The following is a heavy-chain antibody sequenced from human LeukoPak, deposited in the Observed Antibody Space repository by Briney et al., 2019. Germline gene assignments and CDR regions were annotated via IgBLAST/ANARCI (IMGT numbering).Heavy chain of an antibody. J-gene: IGHJ6*03. V-gene: IGHV4-59*01. CDR1: GGSISSYY. CDR3: ARVTVATFYYYYMDV. CDR2: IYYSGST. D-gene: IGHD5-12*01. Sequence: SETLSLTCTVSGGSISSYYWSWIRQPPGKGLEWVGYIYYSGSTNYNPSLKSRVTISVDTSKNQFSLKLSSMTAADTAVYYCARVTVATFYYYYMDVWGKGTTVTISS.